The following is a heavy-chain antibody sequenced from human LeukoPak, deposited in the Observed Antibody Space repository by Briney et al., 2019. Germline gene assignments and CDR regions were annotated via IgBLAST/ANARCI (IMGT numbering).Heavy chain of an antibody. V-gene: IGHV4-34*01. CDR3: ARIYCSSTSCYHARYTVTRYYFDY. CDR1: GGSISSYY. D-gene: IGHD2-2*01. J-gene: IGHJ4*02. Sequence: SETLSLTCTVSGGSISSYYWSWIRQPPGKGLEWIGEINHSGSTNYNPSLKSRVTISVDTSKNQFSLKLSSVTAADTAVYYCARIYCSSTSCYHARYTVTRYYFDYWGQGTLVTVSS. CDR2: INHSGST.